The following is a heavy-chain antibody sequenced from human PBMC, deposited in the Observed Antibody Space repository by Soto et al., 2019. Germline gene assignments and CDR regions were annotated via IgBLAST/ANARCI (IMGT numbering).Heavy chain of an antibody. Sequence: GASVKVSSKASGYTFTSYGISWVRQAPGQGLEWMGWISAYNGNTNYAQKLQGRVTMTTDTSTSTAYMELRSLRSDDTAVYYCARDYFPYSSSWYWFDPWGQGTLVTVSS. CDR2: ISAYNGNT. CDR3: ARDYFPYSSSWYWFDP. J-gene: IGHJ5*02. V-gene: IGHV1-18*01. D-gene: IGHD6-13*01. CDR1: GYTFTSYG.